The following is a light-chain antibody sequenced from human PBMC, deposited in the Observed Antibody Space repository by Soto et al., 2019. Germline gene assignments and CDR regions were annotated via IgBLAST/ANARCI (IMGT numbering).Light chain of an antibody. CDR2: AAS. Sequence: AIRMTQSPSSFSASTGDRVTITCRASQGISSYLAWYQQKPGKAPKLLIYAASTLQSGVPSRFSGSGSGTDFTLTSSRLQSEDFATYYCQQYYSYPVTFGQGTKLEIK. J-gene: IGKJ2*01. V-gene: IGKV1-8*01. CDR1: QGISSY. CDR3: QQYYSYPVT.